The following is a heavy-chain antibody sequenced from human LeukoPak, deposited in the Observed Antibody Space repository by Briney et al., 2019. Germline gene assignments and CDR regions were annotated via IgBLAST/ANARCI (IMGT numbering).Heavy chain of an antibody. J-gene: IGHJ4*02. V-gene: IGHV1-2*06. CDR3: ARGADFGGNQRDGY. Sequence: GASVKVSCKASGYAFTGYHLHWVRQAPGQGLEWMGRINPNSGTIHYAETFQGRVTMTRDTSISTAYMELNSLRSDDTAVYYCARGADFGGNQRDGYWGQGTLVTVSS. D-gene: IGHD4/OR15-4a*01. CDR1: GYAFTGYH. CDR2: INPNSGTI.